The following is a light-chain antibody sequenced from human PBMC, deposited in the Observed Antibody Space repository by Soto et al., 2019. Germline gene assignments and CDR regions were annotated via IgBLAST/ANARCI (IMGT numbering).Light chain of an antibody. CDR2: RAS. Sequence: IVMTQSPATLSVSPGERATLSCRASQNIYSNVAWYRQRPGQAPRLLIYRASTRAPGIPARFSGSGSGTEFTLTISSLQSEDFTVYSCLQYHNLWAFGQGTKVEIK. CDR1: QNIYSN. J-gene: IGKJ1*01. CDR3: LQYHNLWA. V-gene: IGKV3-15*01.